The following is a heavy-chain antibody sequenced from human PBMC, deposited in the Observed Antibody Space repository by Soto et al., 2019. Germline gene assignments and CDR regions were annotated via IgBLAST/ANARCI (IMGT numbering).Heavy chain of an antibody. J-gene: IGHJ6*02. CDR3: ARDLGKQWLAPYYYYGMDV. CDR1: GYTFTGYY. D-gene: IGHD6-19*01. Sequence: VKVSCKASGYTFTGYYMHWVRQAPGQGLEWMGWINPNSGGTNYAQKFQGRVTMTRDTSISTAYMELSRLRSDDTAVYYCARDLGKQWLAPYYYYGMDVWGQGTTVTVSS. CDR2: INPNSGGT. V-gene: IGHV1-2*02.